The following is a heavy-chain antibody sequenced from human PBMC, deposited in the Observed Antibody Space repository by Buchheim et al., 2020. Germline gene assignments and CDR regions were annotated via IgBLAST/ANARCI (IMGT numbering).Heavy chain of an antibody. V-gene: IGHV3-7*01. Sequence: EVQLVESGGGLVQPGGSLRLSCAASGFTFSSYWMSWVRQAPGKGLEWVANIKQDGSEKYYVDPVKGRFTISRDNAKNSLYLQMNSLRAEDTAVYYCARRGGYSSSWNYYYYGMDVWGQGTT. CDR3: ARRGGYSSSWNYYYYGMDV. D-gene: IGHD6-13*01. CDR2: IKQDGSEK. J-gene: IGHJ6*02. CDR1: GFTFSSYW.